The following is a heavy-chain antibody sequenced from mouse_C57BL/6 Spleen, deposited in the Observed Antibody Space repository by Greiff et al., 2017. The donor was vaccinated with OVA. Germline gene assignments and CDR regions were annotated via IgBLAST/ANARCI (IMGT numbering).Heavy chain of an antibody. D-gene: IGHD1-1*01. CDR1: GYAFSSYW. J-gene: IGHJ1*03. V-gene: IGHV1-80*01. CDR2: IYPGDGDT. Sequence: VQLQQSGAELVKPGASVKISCKASGYAFSSYWMNWVKQRPGKGLEWIGQIYPGDGDTNYNGKFKGKATLTADKSSSTAYMQLSSLTSEDSAVYFCARSRITTVVADWYFDVWGTGTTVTVSS. CDR3: ARSRITTVVADWYFDV.